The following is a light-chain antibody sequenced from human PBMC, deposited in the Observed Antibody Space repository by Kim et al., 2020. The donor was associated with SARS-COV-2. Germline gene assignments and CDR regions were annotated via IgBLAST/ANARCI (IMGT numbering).Light chain of an antibody. V-gene: IGLV2-14*03. CDR3: SSYTSSSLWV. J-gene: IGLJ3*02. CDR1: SSDVGGYNY. Sequence: SALTQPASVSGSPGQSITISCTGTSSDVGGYNYVSWYQQHPGKAPKLMIYDVSNRPSGVSNRFSGSKSGNTASLTISGLQAEDEADYYCSSYTSSSLWVFGGGTQLTVL. CDR2: DVS.